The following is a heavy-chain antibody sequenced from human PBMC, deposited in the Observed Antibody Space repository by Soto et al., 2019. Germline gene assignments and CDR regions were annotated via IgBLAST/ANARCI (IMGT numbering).Heavy chain of an antibody. Sequence: QVQLVESGGGVVQPGRSLRLSCVASGFIFSSYGMHWVRQAPGKGLEWVAVIWYDGSNKYYADSVKGRFTISRDNSKNTLYLQMNSLRAEDTAVYYCARVRSSDEGDAFDIWGQGTMVTVSS. D-gene: IGHD6-19*01. V-gene: IGHV3-33*01. CDR3: ARVRSSDEGDAFDI. CDR2: IWYDGSNK. CDR1: GFIFSSYG. J-gene: IGHJ3*02.